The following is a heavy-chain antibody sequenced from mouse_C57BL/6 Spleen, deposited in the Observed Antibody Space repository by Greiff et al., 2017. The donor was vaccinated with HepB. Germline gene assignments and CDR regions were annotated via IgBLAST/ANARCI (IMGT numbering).Heavy chain of an antibody. CDR3: AREGITPYAMDY. V-gene: IGHV1-52*01. J-gene: IGHJ4*01. CDR1: GYTFTSYW. CDR2: IDPSDSET. Sequence: VQLQQPGAELVRPGSSVKLSCKASGYTFTSYWMHWVKQRPIQGLEWIGNIDPSDSETHYNQKFKDKATLTVDKSSSTAYMQLSSLTSEDSAVYYCAREGITPYAMDYWGQGTSVTVSS. D-gene: IGHD1-2*01.